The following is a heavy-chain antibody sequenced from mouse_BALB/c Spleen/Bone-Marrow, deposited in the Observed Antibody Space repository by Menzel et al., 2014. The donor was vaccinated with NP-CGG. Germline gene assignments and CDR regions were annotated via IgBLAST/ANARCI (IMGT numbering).Heavy chain of an antibody. J-gene: IGHJ4*01. Sequence: QVQLQQSGPELVSPGVSVKISCKAFGYTFTDYAIHWVKQSHSKNLEWIGIISTYSANTNYNQKFKGKATMTVDKSSSTAYMELARLTFEDSAIYFCARDISGYVRAMDYWGQGTSVTVSS. V-gene: IGHV1-67*01. CDR1: GYTFTDYA. D-gene: IGHD3-2*01. CDR2: ISTYSANT. CDR3: ARDISGYVRAMDY.